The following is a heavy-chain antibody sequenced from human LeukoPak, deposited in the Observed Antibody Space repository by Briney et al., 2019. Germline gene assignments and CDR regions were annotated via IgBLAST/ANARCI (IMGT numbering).Heavy chain of an antibody. CDR3: ARWYSSGWAFDY. CDR2: IHYSGNT. Sequence: SETLSLTCSVSGGXISNYYWNWIRQPPGKGLEWVGYIHYSGNTKYNSSLKSRATTSVDTSKNQFSLKLSSVTAADTAVYYCARWYSSGWAFDYWGQGTLVTVSS. CDR1: GGXISNYY. J-gene: IGHJ4*02. D-gene: IGHD6-19*01. V-gene: IGHV4-59*12.